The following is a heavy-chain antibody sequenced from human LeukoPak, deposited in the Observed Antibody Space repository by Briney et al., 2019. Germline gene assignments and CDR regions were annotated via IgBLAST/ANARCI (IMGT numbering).Heavy chain of an antibody. D-gene: IGHD2-15*01. Sequence: PSETLSLTCTVSGGSISSYYWSWIRQPPGKGLEWIAYIYYSGSTNYNPSLKSRVTISVDTSKNQFSLKLNSVTAADTAVYYCASFYCSGGSCYQYFSYYYMDVWGKGTTVTISS. CDR3: ASFYCSGGSCYQYFSYYYMDV. CDR2: IYYSGST. CDR1: GGSISSYY. V-gene: IGHV4-59*08. J-gene: IGHJ6*03.